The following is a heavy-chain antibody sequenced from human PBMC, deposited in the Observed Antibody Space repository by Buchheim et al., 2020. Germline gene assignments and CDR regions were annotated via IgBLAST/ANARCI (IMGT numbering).Heavy chain of an antibody. CDR2: ISGGGGST. D-gene: IGHD2-2*01. Sequence: EVQLLESGGGLVQPGGSLRLSCAASGFTFSSYAMSWVRQAPGKGLEWVSGISGGGGSTYYADSAKGRFTISRDNSENTLYLQMSNLRVEDTAAYHCARDRYCTSTSCLPFPVVWGQGTT. J-gene: IGHJ6*02. V-gene: IGHV3-23*01. CDR1: GFTFSSYA. CDR3: ARDRYCTSTSCLPFPVV.